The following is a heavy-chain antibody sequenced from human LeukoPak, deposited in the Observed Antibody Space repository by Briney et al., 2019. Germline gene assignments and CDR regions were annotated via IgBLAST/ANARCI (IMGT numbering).Heavy chain of an antibody. CDR1: GYTFTSYG. V-gene: IGHV1-18*01. J-gene: IGHJ6*02. Sequence: ASVKVSCKASGYTFTSYGISWVRQAPGQGLEWMGWISAYNGNTNYAQKLQGRVTMTTDTSTSTAYMELRSLRSDDTAVYYCARVTPPPGTVTTMFYCYYYGMAVWGQGTTVTVSS. CDR3: ARVTPPPGTVTTMFYCYYYGMAV. CDR2: ISAYNGNT. D-gene: IGHD4-17*01.